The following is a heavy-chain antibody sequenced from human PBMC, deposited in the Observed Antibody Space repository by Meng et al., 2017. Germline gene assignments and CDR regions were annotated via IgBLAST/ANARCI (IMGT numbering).Heavy chain of an antibody. CDR2: IYPVDSDT. CDR1: GYSFTSYW. CDR3: ARDEYGDCASAGVFDI. J-gene: IGHJ3*02. V-gene: IGHV5-51*01. D-gene: IGHD4-17*01. Sequence: KVSCKGSGYSFTSYWIGWVRQMPGKGLEWMGSIYPVDSDTRYSPSFQGQVTIPAGKSISTAYLQWTSLKASDTAMYYCARDEYGDCASAGVFDIWGQGTMVTVSS.